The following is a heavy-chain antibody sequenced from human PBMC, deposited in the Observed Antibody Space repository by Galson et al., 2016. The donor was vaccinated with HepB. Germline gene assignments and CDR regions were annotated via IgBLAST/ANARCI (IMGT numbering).Heavy chain of an antibody. Sequence: SLRLSCAASGFSFHDYGVDWVRQVPGKGLEWVAGISWNSAGVGYADSVKGRFTISRDNAKNSLYLQMNSLRDEDTAVYYCARDLHSGSYTFDYWGRGTLVTVSS. CDR1: GFSFHDYG. CDR2: ISWNSAGV. J-gene: IGHJ4*02. CDR3: ARDLHSGSYTFDY. D-gene: IGHD1-26*01. V-gene: IGHV3-9*01.